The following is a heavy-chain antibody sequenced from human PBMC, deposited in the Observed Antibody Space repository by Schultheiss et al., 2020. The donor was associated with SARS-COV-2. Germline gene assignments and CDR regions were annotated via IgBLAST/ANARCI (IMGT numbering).Heavy chain of an antibody. CDR2: IWYDGSNK. CDR1: GFTFSSYG. J-gene: IGHJ6*03. D-gene: IGHD6-6*01. CDR3: AKRGYSSSSPPRRYHYYYMDV. Sequence: GGSLRLSCAASGFTFSSYGMHWVRQAPGKGLEWVAVIWYDGSNKYYADSVKGRFTISRDNSKNTLYLQMNSLRAEDTAVYYCAKRGYSSSSPPRRYHYYYMDVWGKGTTVTVSS. V-gene: IGHV3-33*06.